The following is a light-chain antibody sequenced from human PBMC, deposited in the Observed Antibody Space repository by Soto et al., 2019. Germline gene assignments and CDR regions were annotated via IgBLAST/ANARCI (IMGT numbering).Light chain of an antibody. J-gene: IGKJ1*01. CDR3: KQYNSYSRT. Sequence: DIQMTQSPSTLSASVGDRVTITCRASQSISTWLAWYQQKPGRAPNLLIYRASTLESGVQSRFSGSGSGTEFTLTISSLQPDDFATYYCKQYNSYSRTFGQGTKVDIK. CDR2: RAS. V-gene: IGKV1-5*03. CDR1: QSISTW.